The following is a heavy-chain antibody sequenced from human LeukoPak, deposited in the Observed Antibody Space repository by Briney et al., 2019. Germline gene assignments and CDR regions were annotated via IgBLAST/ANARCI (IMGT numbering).Heavy chain of an antibody. J-gene: IGHJ6*03. CDR3: ARDPYSGSYGPYYYYYMDV. Sequence: GGSLRLSCAASGLTFSSYEMNWVRQAPGKGLEWVSYISSIGATIYYADSVKGRFTISRDNAKNSLFLQMNSLRAEDTAVYFCARDPYSGSYGPYYYYYMDVWGKGTTVTVAS. V-gene: IGHV3-48*03. CDR2: ISSIGATI. D-gene: IGHD1-26*01. CDR1: GLTFSSYE.